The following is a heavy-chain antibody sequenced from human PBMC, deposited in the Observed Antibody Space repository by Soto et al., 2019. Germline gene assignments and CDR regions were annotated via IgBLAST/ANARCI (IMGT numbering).Heavy chain of an antibody. Sequence: QVQLVESGGGVVQPGRSLRLSCAASGFTFSTYTMHWVRQAPGKGLEWVAIISYDGSNKYYADSVKGRFTISRDNSKNTLYLQMSSLRPEDTAVYYCAREGSNYYFDLWGRDTLVTVSS. V-gene: IGHV3-30-3*01. CDR2: ISYDGSNK. D-gene: IGHD1-7*01. CDR1: GFTFSTYT. J-gene: IGHJ2*01. CDR3: AREGSNYYFDL.